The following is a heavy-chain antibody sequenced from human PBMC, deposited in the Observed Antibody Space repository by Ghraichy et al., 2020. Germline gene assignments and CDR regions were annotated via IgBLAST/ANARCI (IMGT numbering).Heavy chain of an antibody. Sequence: GESLNISCAGSGFRFSDYWMNWVRQTPGRGLEWVANISPDGSEKYYVDSVKGRFTVSRDNAKTSLYLEMTSLSAEDPAFYYCARGLWDRVDAPSAMAGTYFDKWGQGTLVTVSS. CDR1: GFRFSDYW. D-gene: IGHD2-2*01. CDR2: ISPDGSEK. J-gene: IGHJ4*02. V-gene: IGHV3-7*03. CDR3: ARGLWDRVDAPSAMAGTYFDK.